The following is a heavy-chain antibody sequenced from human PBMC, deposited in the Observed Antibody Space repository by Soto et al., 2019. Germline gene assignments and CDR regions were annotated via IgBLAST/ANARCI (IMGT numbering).Heavy chain of an antibody. Sequence: ASVTVSCKASGYTFTIYAMHWVRQAPGQRLEWMGWINAGNGNTKYSQKFQGRVTITRDTSASTAYMELSSLRSEDTAVYYCARVSGWYYFDYWGQGTQVTVS. V-gene: IGHV1-3*01. J-gene: IGHJ4*02. CDR3: ARVSGWYYFDY. CDR2: INAGNGNT. D-gene: IGHD6-19*01. CDR1: GYTFTIYA.